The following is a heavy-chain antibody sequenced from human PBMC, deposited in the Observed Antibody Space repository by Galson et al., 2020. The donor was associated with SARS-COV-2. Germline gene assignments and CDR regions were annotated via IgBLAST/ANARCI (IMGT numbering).Heavy chain of an antibody. J-gene: IGHJ6*03. Sequence: GGSLRLSCAASGFTFSSYAMPWVRQAPGKGLEWVAVISYDGSNKYYADSVKGQFTISRDNSKNTLYLQMNSLRAEDTAVYYCARDGIYYDFWSGYLSSNNYYYYYMDVWGKGTTVTVSS. D-gene: IGHD3-3*01. CDR3: ARDGIYYDFWSGYLSSNNYYYYYMDV. CDR2: ISYDGSNK. CDR1: GFTFSSYA. V-gene: IGHV3-30*01.